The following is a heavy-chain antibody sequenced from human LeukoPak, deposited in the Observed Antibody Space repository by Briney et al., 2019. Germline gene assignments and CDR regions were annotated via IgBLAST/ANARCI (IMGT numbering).Heavy chain of an antibody. CDR2: IRYDGSNK. CDR1: GFTFSSYG. V-gene: IGHV3-30*02. D-gene: IGHD4-23*01. Sequence: PGGSLRLSCAAYGFTFSSYGMHWVRQPPGKGLEWVAFIRYDGSNKYYADFVKGRFTISRDTSKNTLYLQMNSLRAEDTAVYYCAKDGADGGKGDGSFQHWGQGTLVTVSS. CDR3: AKDGADGGKGDGSFQH. J-gene: IGHJ1*01.